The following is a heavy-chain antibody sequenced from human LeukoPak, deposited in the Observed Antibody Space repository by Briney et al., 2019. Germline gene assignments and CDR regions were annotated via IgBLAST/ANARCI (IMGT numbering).Heavy chain of an antibody. CDR2: ISYDGSNK. D-gene: IGHD4/OR15-4a*01. J-gene: IGHJ6*02. V-gene: IGHV3-30-3*01. Sequence: PGGSLRPSCAASGFTFSSYAMHWVRQAPGKGLEWVAVISYDGSNKYYADSVKGRFTISRDNSKNTLYLQMNSLRAEDTAVYYCARDRLTTFNYYYYYGMDVWGQGTTVTVSS. CDR1: GFTFSSYA. CDR3: ARDRLTTFNYYYYYGMDV.